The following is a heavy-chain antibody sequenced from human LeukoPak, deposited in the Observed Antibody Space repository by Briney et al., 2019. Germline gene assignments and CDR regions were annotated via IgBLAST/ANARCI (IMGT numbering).Heavy chain of an antibody. D-gene: IGHD3-16*01. CDR3: ARESFQEYYFDY. J-gene: IGHJ4*02. CDR2: ISSSGSTI. Sequence: PGGSLRLSCAASGFIFSDYYMSWIRQAPGKGLEWVSYISSSGSTIYYADSVKGRFTISRDNAKNSLYLQMNSLRAEDTAVYYCARESFQEYYFDYWGQGTLVTVSS. V-gene: IGHV3-11*04. CDR1: GFIFSDYY.